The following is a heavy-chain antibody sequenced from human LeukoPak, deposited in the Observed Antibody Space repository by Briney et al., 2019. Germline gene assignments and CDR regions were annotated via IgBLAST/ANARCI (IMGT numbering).Heavy chain of an antibody. Sequence: KSSETLSLTCTVSGGSISSYYRSWIRQPPGKGLERIGYTYYSGSTNYNPSLKSRVTISVDTFKNQFSLKLSSVTAADTAVYYCARDSGIAAARESWFDPWGQGTLVTVSS. V-gene: IGHV4-59*01. CDR2: TYYSGST. CDR3: ARDSGIAAARESWFDP. CDR1: GGSISSYY. D-gene: IGHD6-13*01. J-gene: IGHJ5*02.